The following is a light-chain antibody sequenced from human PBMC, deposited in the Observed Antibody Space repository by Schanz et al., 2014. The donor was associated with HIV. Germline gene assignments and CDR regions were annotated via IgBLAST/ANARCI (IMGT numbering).Light chain of an antibody. Sequence: DIQMTQSPSSLSASVGDRITITCQASEGIKKLLNWYRQKPGKAPELLIYEISNLETGVSSRFSGSGSGTAFTLTINSLQPEDFATYFCQQYDRVPLTFGGGTQVEMK. CDR3: QQYDRVPLT. CDR2: EIS. J-gene: IGKJ4*01. CDR1: EGIKKL. V-gene: IGKV1-33*01.